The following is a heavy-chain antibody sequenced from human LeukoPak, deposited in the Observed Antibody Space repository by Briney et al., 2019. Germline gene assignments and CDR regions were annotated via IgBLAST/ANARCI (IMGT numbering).Heavy chain of an antibody. V-gene: IGHV1-18*04. Sequence: GVSVKVSCKASGYTFTSYDMSWAPQARGQGLEWMGWISAYNGNTNYVQKLQGRVTMTTDTSTSTAYMELRSLRSDDTAVYDCARVLAAGSGSYRYWGQGTLVTVSS. CDR3: ARVLAAGSGSYRY. CDR2: ISAYNGNT. D-gene: IGHD3-10*01. CDR1: GYTFTSYD. J-gene: IGHJ4*02.